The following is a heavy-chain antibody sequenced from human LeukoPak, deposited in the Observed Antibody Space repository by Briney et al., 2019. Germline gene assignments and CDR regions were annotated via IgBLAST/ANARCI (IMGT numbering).Heavy chain of an antibody. CDR2: MSGSGDHT. J-gene: IGHJ4*02. V-gene: IGHV3-23*01. Sequence: GGSLRLSCAASGFTFSSYAMSWVRQAPGKGLEWVSAMSGSGDHTYYADSVKGRFTISRDNSKNTLYLQMNSLRAEDTAVYYCANLVFDSSGYSYFDYWGQGTLVTVSS. CDR3: ANLVFDSSGYSYFDY. CDR1: GFTFSSYA. D-gene: IGHD3-22*01.